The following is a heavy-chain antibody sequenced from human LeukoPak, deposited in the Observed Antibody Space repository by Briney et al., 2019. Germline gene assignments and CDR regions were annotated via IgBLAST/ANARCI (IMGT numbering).Heavy chain of an antibody. J-gene: IGHJ4*02. D-gene: IGHD3-22*01. CDR1: GYSFTSYW. V-gene: IGHV5-51*01. CDR3: ARTYYYDSSFDY. CDR2: IYHGDSDT. Sequence: GASLKISCKGSGYSFTSYWIGWVRQMPGKGLEWMGIIYHGDSDTRYSPSFQGQVTISADKSISTAYLQWSSLKAADTALYYCARTYYYDSSFDYWGQGTLVTVSS.